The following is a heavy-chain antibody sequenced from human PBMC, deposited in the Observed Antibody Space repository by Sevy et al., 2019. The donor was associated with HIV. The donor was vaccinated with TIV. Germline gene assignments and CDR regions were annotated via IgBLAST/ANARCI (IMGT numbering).Heavy chain of an antibody. J-gene: IGHJ4*02. CDR2: VNLDGSGK. CDR3: ARSVDY. V-gene: IGHV3-7*01. Sequence: GGSLRLSCAASGFSFSSYWMTWFRQAPGKELEWVANVNLDGSGKYYVDSVKGRFTISSDNARNSLSLQMNSRRAEDTAVYYCARSVDYWGQGTLVTVSS. CDR1: GFSFSSYW.